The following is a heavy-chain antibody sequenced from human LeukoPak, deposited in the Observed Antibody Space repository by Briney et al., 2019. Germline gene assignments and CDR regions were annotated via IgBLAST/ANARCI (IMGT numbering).Heavy chain of an antibody. V-gene: IGHV3-9*01. Sequence: GGSLRLSCAASGFIFDDYAMHWVRQAPGKGLEWVSGISWNRGGIGYADSVKGRFTISRDNAKNSLYLQMNSLKVEDTALYYCAKDAQYYYAMDVWGQGTTVTVSS. CDR1: GFIFDDYA. J-gene: IGHJ6*02. CDR2: ISWNRGGI. CDR3: AKDAQYYYAMDV.